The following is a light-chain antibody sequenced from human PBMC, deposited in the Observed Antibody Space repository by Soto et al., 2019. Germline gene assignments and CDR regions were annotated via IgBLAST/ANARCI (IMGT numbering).Light chain of an antibody. CDR2: EGD. CDR3: CSYSYGSTLV. CDR1: SSVVGSYNL. Sequence: QSALTQPASVSGSSGQSITISCTGTSSVVGSYNLVSWHQQHPGKAPKLIIYEGDKRPSGVSNRFSGSKSGNTASLTISGLQAEDEADYYCCSYSYGSTLVFGGGTKVTVL. J-gene: IGLJ2*01. V-gene: IGLV2-23*01.